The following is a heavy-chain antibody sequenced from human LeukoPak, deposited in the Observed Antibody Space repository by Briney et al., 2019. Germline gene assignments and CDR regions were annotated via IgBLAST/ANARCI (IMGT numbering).Heavy chain of an antibody. Sequence: GASVKVSCKASGYTFTGYYMYWVRQAPGQGLEWMGWINPNSGDTNYVQEFQGRVTMTRDTSISTAYMELSRLRSDDTAVYYCARVGYCSSTSCHYLDYWGQGTLVTVSS. CDR3: ARVGYCSSTSCHYLDY. J-gene: IGHJ4*02. CDR1: GYTFTGYY. CDR2: INPNSGDT. D-gene: IGHD2-2*03. V-gene: IGHV1-2*02.